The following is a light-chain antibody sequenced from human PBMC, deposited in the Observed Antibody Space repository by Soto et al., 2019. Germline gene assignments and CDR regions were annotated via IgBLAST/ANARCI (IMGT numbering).Light chain of an antibody. CDR3: QQYNSYPPT. J-gene: IGKJ4*01. V-gene: IGKV1D-16*01. CDR1: QGISSC. CDR2: AAS. Sequence: DIQMTQSPSSLSASVGDRVTITCRASQGISSCLAWYQQKPEKAPKSLIHAASSLQSGVPSRFSGSGSGTDFTLTISSLQPEDFATYYCQQYNSYPPTFGGGTKVEIK.